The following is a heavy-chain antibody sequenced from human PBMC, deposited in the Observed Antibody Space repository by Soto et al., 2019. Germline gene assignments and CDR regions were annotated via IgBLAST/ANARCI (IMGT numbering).Heavy chain of an antibody. D-gene: IGHD3-16*02. CDR1: GYTFTNYA. CDR3: TRSALRPFGGLIGPFDY. V-gene: IGHV1-3*01. CDR2: INAGNGDT. J-gene: IGHJ4*02. Sequence: ASVKVSCKASGYTFTNYAMHWVLQAPGQRLEWMGWINAGNGDTKYSQNFQGRVTITRDTSASTAYMELSSLRSEDTAVYYCTRSALRPFGGLIGPFDYWGQGTLVTVSS.